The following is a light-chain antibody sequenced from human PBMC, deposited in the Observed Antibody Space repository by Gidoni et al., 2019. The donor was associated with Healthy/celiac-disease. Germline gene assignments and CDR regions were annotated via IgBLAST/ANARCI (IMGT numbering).Light chain of an antibody. J-gene: IGKJ1*01. CDR3: QQYNSYST. V-gene: IGKV1-5*01. Sequence: IQMTQSPSTLSASVGDRVTITCRASQRISSWLAWYQQKPGKAPKLLIYDASSLESGVPSRFSGSGSGTEFTLTISSLQPDDFATYYCQQYNSYSTFGQGTKVEIK. CDR2: DAS. CDR1: QRISSW.